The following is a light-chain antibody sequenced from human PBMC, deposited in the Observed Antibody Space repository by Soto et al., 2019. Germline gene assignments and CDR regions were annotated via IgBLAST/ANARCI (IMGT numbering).Light chain of an antibody. CDR1: QSVSSN. CDR2: GAS. CDR3: QQYNWPPR. V-gene: IGKV3-15*01. Sequence: EIVMTQSPATLSVSPGERATLSCRASQSVSSNLAWYQQKPGQAPRLLIYGASTRATGIPARFSGSGSGTEFTLTISSLQSEDFAVYYCQQYNWPPRFGQGTKVEIK. J-gene: IGKJ1*01.